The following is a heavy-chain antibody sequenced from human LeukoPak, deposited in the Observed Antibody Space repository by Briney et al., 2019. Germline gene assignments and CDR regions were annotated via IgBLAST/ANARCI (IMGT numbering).Heavy chain of an antibody. Sequence: ASVKVSCKASGYTFTSYDINWVRQATGQGLEWMGWMNPNSGNTGYAQKFQGRVTITRNTSISTAYMELSSLRSEDTAVYYCARGGGSENYYAPWYFDYWGQGTLVTVSS. V-gene: IGHV1-8*03. D-gene: IGHD3-10*01. CDR3: ARGGGSENYYAPWYFDY. CDR2: MNPNSGNT. CDR1: GYTFTSYD. J-gene: IGHJ4*02.